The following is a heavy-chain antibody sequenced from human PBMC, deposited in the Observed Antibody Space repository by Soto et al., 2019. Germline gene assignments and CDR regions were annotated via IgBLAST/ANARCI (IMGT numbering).Heavy chain of an antibody. J-gene: IGHJ6*02. D-gene: IGHD2-2*01. V-gene: IGHV3-30*02. CDR2: IWYDGSNK. CDR1: GFTFSSYG. Sequence: GSLRLSCAASGFTFSSYGMHWVRQAPGKGLEWVAVIWYDGSNKYYADSVKGRFTISRDNSKNTLYLQMNSLRAEDTALYYCAKDLCSSTSCYFPYYYYGMDVWGQGTTVTVSS. CDR3: AKDLCSSTSCYFPYYYYGMDV.